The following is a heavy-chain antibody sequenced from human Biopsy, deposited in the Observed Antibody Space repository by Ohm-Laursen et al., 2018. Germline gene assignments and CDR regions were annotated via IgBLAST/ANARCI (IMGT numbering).Heavy chain of an antibody. CDR2: IRPLNGDT. J-gene: IGHJ5*02. V-gene: IGHV1-18*01. CDR3: ARGKVTFGELIVSLDT. CDR1: GYNFISYS. D-gene: IGHD3-16*02. Sequence: GASVTVSCKPSGYNFISYSINWVRQAPGQGLEWMGWIRPLNGDTKYGQKFQDRVTMTTDTSTSTVYMELTSLRSDDTAVYYCARGKVTFGELIVSLDTWGQGTLVTVSS.